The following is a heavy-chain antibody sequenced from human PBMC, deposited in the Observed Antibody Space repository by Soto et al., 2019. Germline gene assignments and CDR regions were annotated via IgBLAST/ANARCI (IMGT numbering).Heavy chain of an antibody. Sequence: GESLKISCKGSGYSFTSYWIGWVRQMPGKGLEWMGIIYPGDSDTNYSLSFQGHVTISADKSISTAYLQWSSLKASDTAMYYCARQYSNSWSDAFDIWGQGTMVTVSS. CDR3: ARQYSNSWSDAFDI. J-gene: IGHJ3*02. CDR1: GYSFTSYW. V-gene: IGHV5-51*01. D-gene: IGHD6-13*01. CDR2: IYPGDSDT.